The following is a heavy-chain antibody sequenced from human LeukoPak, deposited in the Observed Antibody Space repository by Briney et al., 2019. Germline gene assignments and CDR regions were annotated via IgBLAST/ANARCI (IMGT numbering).Heavy chain of an antibody. V-gene: IGHV4-31*03. CDR3: AKARDVCGGGCPEVANWFDP. CDR2: ISHSGNT. J-gene: IGHJ5*02. D-gene: IGHD2-21*02. Sequence: SQTLSLTCTVSGASIGSRGYYWTWIRQHPGKGLEWIGYISHSGNTYYNPSLKNRVIISLATSNNHFSLRLNSVTAADTAVYYCAKARDVCGGGCPEVANWFDPWGQGTLVTVSS. CDR1: GASIGSRGYY.